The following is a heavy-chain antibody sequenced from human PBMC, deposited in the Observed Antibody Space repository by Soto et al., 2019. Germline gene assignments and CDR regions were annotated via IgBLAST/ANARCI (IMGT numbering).Heavy chain of an antibody. V-gene: IGHV4-39*06. Sequence: PSETLSLTCTVSGGSISSSRYYWGWIRQPPGKGPEWIGRIYYSGSTYYNPSLKSRVTISVDTSKNPFALKLSSVTAADTAVYYCARVFSDSSSFFDPWGQGTLVTVSS. CDR3: ARVFSDSSSFFDP. CDR2: IYYSGST. D-gene: IGHD6-13*01. CDR1: GGSISSSRYY. J-gene: IGHJ5*02.